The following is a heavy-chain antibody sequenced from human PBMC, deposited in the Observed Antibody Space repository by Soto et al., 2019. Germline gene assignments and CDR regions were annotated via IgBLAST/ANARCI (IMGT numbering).Heavy chain of an antibody. D-gene: IGHD6-19*01. CDR2: ISGSGNSR. J-gene: IGHJ6*02. V-gene: IGHV3-23*01. CDR3: AKEFLAAVTDTKGVYYYCYGMDV. CDR1: GFSFSNFA. Sequence: EVQLLESGGGLVQPGGSLKLSCAASGFSFSNFAVTWVRQAPGKGLEWVSTISGSGNSRYYADSVEGRFTVSRDNSKDTVYLEMNGLRAEDTAVYYCAKEFLAAVTDTKGVYYYCYGMDVWGHGTTVTVSS.